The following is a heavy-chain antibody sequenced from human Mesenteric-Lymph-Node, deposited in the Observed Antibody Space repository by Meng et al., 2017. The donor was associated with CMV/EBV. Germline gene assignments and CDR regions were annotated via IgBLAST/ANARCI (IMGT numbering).Heavy chain of an antibody. CDR3: ATSPCTSSRCYTSYWYFDL. D-gene: IGHD2-2*02. V-gene: IGHV1-69*02. CDR2: IIPGLGIT. Sequence: TFNSYIISWVRQAPGQGLEWMGGIIPGLGITNYAQKFQGRVTLTADESTRTAYMELSNLRSEDTAVFFCATSPCTSSRCYTSYWYFDLWGLGTLVTVSS. CDR1: TFNSYI. J-gene: IGHJ2*01.